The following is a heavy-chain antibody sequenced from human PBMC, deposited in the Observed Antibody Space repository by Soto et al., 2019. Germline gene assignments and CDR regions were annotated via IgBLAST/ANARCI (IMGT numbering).Heavy chain of an antibody. Sequence: QLQLQESGSGLVKPSQTLSLTCAVSGGSISSGGYSWSWIRQPPGKGLEYIGYIYHSGSTYYNPSLKMRVTISVDRSKNQFSLKLSSVTAADTAVYYCARVRSGWGIDYWGQGTLVTVSS. D-gene: IGHD6-19*01. J-gene: IGHJ4*02. CDR1: GGSISSGGYS. CDR2: IYHSGST. CDR3: ARVRSGWGIDY. V-gene: IGHV4-30-2*01.